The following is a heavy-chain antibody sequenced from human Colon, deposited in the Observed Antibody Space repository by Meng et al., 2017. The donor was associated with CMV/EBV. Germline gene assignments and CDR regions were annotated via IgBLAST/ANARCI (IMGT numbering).Heavy chain of an antibody. J-gene: IGHJ4*02. CDR1: GGSSSNYY. Sequence: QVKQRRWGAGPLKPSETLSSTCVVSGGSSSNYYWSWIRQSPGKGLEWIGDIHQSGITNHNPSLKSRVTISIDTSKNQFSLKLSSVTAADTALYYCAGGTYQAWEVLYFWGQGTLVTVSS. D-gene: IGHD3-10*01. CDR2: IHQSGIT. CDR3: AGGTYQAWEVLYF. V-gene: IGHV4-34*01.